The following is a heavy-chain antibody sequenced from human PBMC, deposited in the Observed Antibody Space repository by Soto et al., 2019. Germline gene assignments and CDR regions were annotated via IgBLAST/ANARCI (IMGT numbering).Heavy chain of an antibody. D-gene: IGHD5-12*01. J-gene: IGHJ6*02. CDR2: ISPDNGNT. CDR3: ARALGYSGYAVIDV. V-gene: IGHV1-18*01. CDR1: GYTFTVYG. Sequence: QVELGQPGGEVKKPGASVKVSCKASGYTFTVYGINWVRQATGQGLEWMGRISPDNGNTNYAQKLQGRVTMTTDTSTSTAYMELRSLRSDDTAVYYWARALGYSGYAVIDVWGQGTKVTGSS.